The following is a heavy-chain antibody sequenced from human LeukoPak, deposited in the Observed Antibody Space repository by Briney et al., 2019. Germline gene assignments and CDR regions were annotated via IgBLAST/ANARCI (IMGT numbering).Heavy chain of an antibody. CDR3: ARDQDYYGSGSGAFDI. V-gene: IGHV3-53*01. CDR1: GFTVSSNY. D-gene: IGHD3-10*01. J-gene: IGHJ3*02. CDR2: IYSGGST. Sequence: GGSLRLSCAASGFTVSSNYMSWVCQAPGKGLEWVSVIYSGGSTYYADSVKGRFTISRDNSKNTLYLQMNSLRAEDTAVYYCARDQDYYGSGSGAFDIWGQGTMVTVSS.